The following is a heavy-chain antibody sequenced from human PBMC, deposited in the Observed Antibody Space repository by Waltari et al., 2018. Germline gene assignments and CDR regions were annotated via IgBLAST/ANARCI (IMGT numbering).Heavy chain of an antibody. J-gene: IGHJ5*02. CDR2: IYYRGST. Sequence: QVQLQESGPGLVKPSETLSLTCTVSGGSISSYYWSWIRQPPGKGLEWIGYIYYRGSTTYNPSLKSRVTISVDTSKNQFSLKLSSVTAADTAVYYCARADGAIAVGGWFDPWGQGTLVTVSS. CDR1: GGSISSYY. D-gene: IGHD6-19*01. V-gene: IGHV4-59*01. CDR3: ARADGAIAVGGWFDP.